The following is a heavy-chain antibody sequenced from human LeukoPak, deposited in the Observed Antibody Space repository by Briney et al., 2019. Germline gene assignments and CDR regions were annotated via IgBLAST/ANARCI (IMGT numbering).Heavy chain of an antibody. CDR3: AKDPVRGYSYGGFDY. V-gene: IGHV3-23*01. D-gene: IGHD5-18*01. Sequence: GGSLRLSCAASGFTFSSYAMSWVRQAPGKGLEWVSAISGSGGSTYYADSVKGRFTISRDNSKNTLYLQINSLRAEDTAVYYCAKDPVRGYSYGGFDYWGQGTLVTVSS. CDR1: GFTFSSYA. CDR2: ISGSGGST. J-gene: IGHJ4*02.